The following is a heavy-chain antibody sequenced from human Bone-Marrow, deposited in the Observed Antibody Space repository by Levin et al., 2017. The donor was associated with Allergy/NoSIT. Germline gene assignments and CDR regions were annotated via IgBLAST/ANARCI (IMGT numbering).Heavy chain of an antibody. D-gene: IGHD2-2*02. CDR2: ISSSSSYI. J-gene: IGHJ3*02. CDR3: ARDWEGYCSSTSCYNFGAFDI. V-gene: IGHV3-21*01. CDR1: GFTFSSYS. Sequence: LSLTCAASGFTFSSYSMNWVRQAPGKGLEWVSSISSSSSYIYYADSVKGRFTISRDNAKNSLYLQMNSLRAEDTAVYYCARDWEGYCSSTSCYNFGAFDIWGQGTMVTVSS.